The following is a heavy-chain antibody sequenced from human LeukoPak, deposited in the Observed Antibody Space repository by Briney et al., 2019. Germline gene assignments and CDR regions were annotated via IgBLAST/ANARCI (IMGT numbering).Heavy chain of an antibody. CDR3: ARDGERITMIGPVMY. J-gene: IGHJ4*02. Sequence: PGGSLRLSCAASGFTFGSYAMTWVRQAPGKGLEWVAVISYDGSNKYYADSVKGRFTISRDNSKNTLYLQMNSLRAEDTAVYYCARDGERITMIGPVMYWGQGTLVTVSS. CDR1: GFTFGSYA. V-gene: IGHV3-30-3*01. D-gene: IGHD3-22*01. CDR2: ISYDGSNK.